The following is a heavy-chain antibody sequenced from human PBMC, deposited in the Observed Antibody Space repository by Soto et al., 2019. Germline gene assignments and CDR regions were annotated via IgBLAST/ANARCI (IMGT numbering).Heavy chain of an antibody. V-gene: IGHV4-59*01. D-gene: IGHD3-10*01. CDR3: ARAGAYRYFDL. J-gene: IGHJ2*01. CDR2: IYNSGST. Sequence: QVQLQESGPGLVKPSETLSLTCTVSGGSISSYYWSWIRQSPGKGLEWIGNIYNSGSTNYNPSLKSQVTIRVDTSKKQFYLNLSSMTAADTAVYYCARAGAYRYFDLWGRGTLVTVSS. CDR1: GGSISSYY.